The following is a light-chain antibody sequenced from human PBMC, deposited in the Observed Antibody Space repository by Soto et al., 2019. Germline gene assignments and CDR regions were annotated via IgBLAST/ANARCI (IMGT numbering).Light chain of an antibody. Sequence: EIVMTQSPATLSVSPGERATLSCRASQSVGSNLAWYQQKPGQAPSLLISGASTRATGIPARFSGSGSGTEFTLTISSLQSEDFAVYYCQQYIDWPETFGQGTKVESK. V-gene: IGKV3D-15*01. CDR2: GAS. CDR1: QSVGSN. J-gene: IGKJ2*01. CDR3: QQYIDWPET.